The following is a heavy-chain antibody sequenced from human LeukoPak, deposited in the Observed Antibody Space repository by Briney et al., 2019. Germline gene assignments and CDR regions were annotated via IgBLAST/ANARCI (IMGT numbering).Heavy chain of an antibody. D-gene: IGHD3-10*01. CDR2: IRSKAYGGTT. V-gene: IGHV3-49*04. Sequence: GGSLRLTCTASGFTFGDYAMSWVRQAPGKGLEWVGFIRSKAYGGTTEYAASVKGRFTISRDDSKSIAYLQMNSLKTEDTAVYYCTGLWFGEAASYWGQGTLVTVSS. J-gene: IGHJ4*02. CDR3: TGLWFGEAASY. CDR1: GFTFGDYA.